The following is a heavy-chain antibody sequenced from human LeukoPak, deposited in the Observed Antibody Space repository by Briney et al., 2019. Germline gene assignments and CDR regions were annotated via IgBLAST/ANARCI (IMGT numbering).Heavy chain of an antibody. Sequence: SETLSLTCTVSGGSISSGDYYWSWLRQPPGKGLEWIGYIYYSGSTYYNPSLKSRVTISVDTSKNQFSLKLSSVTAADTAVYYCAKTTVTTDFDYWGQGTLVTVSS. V-gene: IGHV4-30-4*01. D-gene: IGHD4-17*01. CDR2: IYYSGST. CDR3: AKTTVTTDFDY. J-gene: IGHJ4*02. CDR1: GGSISSGDYY.